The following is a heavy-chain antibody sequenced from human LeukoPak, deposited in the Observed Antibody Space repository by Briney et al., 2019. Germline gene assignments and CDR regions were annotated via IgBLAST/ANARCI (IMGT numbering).Heavy chain of an antibody. CDR2: ISSSGSTI. CDR1: GFTFSSYE. J-gene: IGHJ4*02. CDR3: ARVPNWGRYYFDY. V-gene: IGHV3-48*03. D-gene: IGHD3-16*01. Sequence: PGGSLRLSRAASGFTFSSYEMNWVRQAPGKGLEWVSYISSSGSTIYYADSVKGRFTISGDNAKNSLYLQMNSLRAEDTAVYYCARVPNWGRYYFDYWGQGTLVTVSS.